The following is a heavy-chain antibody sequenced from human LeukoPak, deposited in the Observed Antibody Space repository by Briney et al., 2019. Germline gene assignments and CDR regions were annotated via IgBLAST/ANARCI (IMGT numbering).Heavy chain of an antibody. Sequence: SETLSLTCTVSGGSITNYYWTWIRQPPGKGLEWIGYIHYSGSTNYNPSLKSRVTISVDTSKNQFSLKLSSVTAADTAVYYCARVGFDRQYYFDYWGQGTLVTVSS. J-gene: IGHJ4*02. CDR2: IHYSGST. CDR3: ARVGFDRQYYFDY. CDR1: GGSITNYY. V-gene: IGHV4-59*01. D-gene: IGHD3-9*01.